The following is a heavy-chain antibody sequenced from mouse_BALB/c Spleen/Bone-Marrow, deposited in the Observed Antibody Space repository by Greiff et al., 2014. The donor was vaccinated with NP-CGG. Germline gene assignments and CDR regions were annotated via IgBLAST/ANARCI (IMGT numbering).Heavy chain of an antibody. Sequence: VKLVESGSGLVAPSQSLSITCTVSGFSLTSYGVYWARQPPGKGLEWLGVIWAGGSTNYNSAPMSRLSISKDNSESQVFLKMNSLQTDDTAMYYCARVYGSSYDPYYYAMDYWGQGTSVTVSS. CDR3: ARVYGSSYDPYYYAMDY. D-gene: IGHD1-1*01. CDR2: IWAGGST. CDR1: GFSLTSYG. V-gene: IGHV2-9*02. J-gene: IGHJ4*01.